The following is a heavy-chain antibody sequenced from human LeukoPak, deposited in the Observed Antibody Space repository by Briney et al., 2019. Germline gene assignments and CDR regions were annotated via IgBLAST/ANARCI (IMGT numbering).Heavy chain of an antibody. CDR1: GGPISSSSYY. Sequence: KASETLSLTCTVSGGPISSSSYYWGWIRQPPGKGLEWIGNIFYSGSTYYNPSLKSRVTISVDTSKNQFSLKLSSVTAADTAVYYCASRTPRPLTIFRAFDIWGQGTMVTVSS. D-gene: IGHD3-3*01. J-gene: IGHJ3*02. CDR2: IFYSGST. V-gene: IGHV4-39*07. CDR3: ASRTPRPLTIFRAFDI.